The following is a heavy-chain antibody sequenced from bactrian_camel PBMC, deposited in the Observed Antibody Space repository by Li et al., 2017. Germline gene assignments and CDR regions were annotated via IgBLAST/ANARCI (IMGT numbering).Heavy chain of an antibody. CDR3: AAVGGGSAAHTIVVVKTPADFSY. D-gene: IGHD2*01. V-gene: IGHV3S55*01. CDR2: IRTDGAT. CDR1: LMFGSCG. Sequence: LMFGSCGMGWYRQAPGKEREFVSHIRTDGATRYADPVKDRFTISQDKAKNTLYLQMNILNSEDTALYYCAAVGGGSAAHTIVVVKTPADFSYWGQGTQVTVS. J-gene: IGHJ6*01.